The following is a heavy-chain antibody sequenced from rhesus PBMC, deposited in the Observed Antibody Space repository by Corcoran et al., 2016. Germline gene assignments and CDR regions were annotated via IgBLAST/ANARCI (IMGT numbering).Heavy chain of an antibody. D-gene: IGHD3-34*01. Sequence: QVQLHESVPGLVKPSVTLSLTCAVCCGSISGSSWWGWIRQPTGKGLGWIGGIYSNTESTNYKPSVKNQVHISTETSKNQFSLKLSSVTAADTAVYYCAREGSHGVLDYWGQGVLVTVSS. V-gene: IGHV4S18*01. CDR3: AREGSHGVLDY. CDR2: IYSNTEST. CDR1: CGSISGSSW. J-gene: IGHJ4*01.